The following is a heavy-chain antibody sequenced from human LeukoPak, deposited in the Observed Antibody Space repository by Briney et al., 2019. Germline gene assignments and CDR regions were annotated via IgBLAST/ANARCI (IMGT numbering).Heavy chain of an antibody. CDR3: ARARESIFGVVPFDY. CDR2: IYYSGST. J-gene: IGHJ4*02. V-gene: IGHV4-59*01. D-gene: IGHD3-3*01. Sequence: SETLSLTCTVSGGSISSYYWSWIRQPPGKGPEWIGYIYYSGSTNYNPSLRSRVTISVDTSKNQFSLKLSSMTAADTAVYYCARARESIFGVVPFDYWGQGTLVTVSS. CDR1: GGSISSYY.